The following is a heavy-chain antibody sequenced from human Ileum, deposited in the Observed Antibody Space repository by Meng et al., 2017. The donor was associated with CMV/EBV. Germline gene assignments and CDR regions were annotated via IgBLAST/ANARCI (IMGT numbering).Heavy chain of an antibody. V-gene: IGHV1-18*01. D-gene: IGHD6-19*01. Sequence: QVQLVQSGAEVKKPGASVKVSCTASGYTFTNYVSNWVRQAPGQGLEWMGWISGYNGNTNYAQNFQGRVTLTTDTSTSTAYMELRSLRSDDTAVYYCARDRNVPGNSEFDYWGQGTMVTVSS. J-gene: IGHJ4*02. CDR2: ISGYNGNT. CDR1: GYTFTNYV. CDR3: ARDRNVPGNSEFDY.